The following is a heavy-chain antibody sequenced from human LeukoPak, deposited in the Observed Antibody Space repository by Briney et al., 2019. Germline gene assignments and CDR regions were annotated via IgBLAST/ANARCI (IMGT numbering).Heavy chain of an antibody. D-gene: IGHD1-26*01. CDR2: INSDGSST. Sequence: GGSLRLSCAASGFTFSSYWMHWVRQAPGKGLVWVSRINSDGSSTSYADSVKGRLTISRDNAKNTLYLQMNSLRAEDTAVYYCARDQLPGSYLSRDAFDIWGQGTMVTVSS. CDR1: GFTFSSYW. J-gene: IGHJ3*02. CDR3: ARDQLPGSYLSRDAFDI. V-gene: IGHV3-74*01.